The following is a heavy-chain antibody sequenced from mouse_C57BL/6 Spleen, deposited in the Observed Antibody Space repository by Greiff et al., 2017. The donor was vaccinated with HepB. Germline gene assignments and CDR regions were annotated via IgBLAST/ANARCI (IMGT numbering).Heavy chain of an antibody. D-gene: IGHD1-1*01. J-gene: IGHJ4*01. CDR2: IYPGDGDT. CDR1: GYAFSSYW. CDR3: ARGGTVGGAMDY. Sequence: QVQLQQSGAELVKPGASVKISCKASGYAFSSYWMNWVKQRPGKGLEWIGQIYPGDGDTNYNGKFKGKATLTADKSSSTAYMQLSSLTSEDSAVYFCARGGTVGGAMDYWGQGTSVTVSS. V-gene: IGHV1-80*01.